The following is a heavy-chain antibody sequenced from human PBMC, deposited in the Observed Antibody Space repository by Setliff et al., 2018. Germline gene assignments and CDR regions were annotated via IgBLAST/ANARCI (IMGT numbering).Heavy chain of an antibody. J-gene: IGHJ4*02. CDR3: ATGVFFLGYCSSTSCQLDY. D-gene: IGHD2-2*01. Sequence: ASVKVSCKVSGYTLTELSMHWVRQAPGKGLEWMGGFDPEDGETIYAQKFQGRVTMTEDTSTDTAYMELSSLRSEDTAVDYCATGVFFLGYCSSTSCQLDYWGQGTLVTVSS. CDR1: GYTLTELS. CDR2: FDPEDGET. V-gene: IGHV1-24*01.